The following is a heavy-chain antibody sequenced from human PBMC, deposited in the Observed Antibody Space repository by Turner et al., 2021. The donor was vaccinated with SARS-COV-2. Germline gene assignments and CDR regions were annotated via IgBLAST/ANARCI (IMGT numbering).Heavy chain of an antibody. V-gene: IGHV3-7*03. D-gene: IGHD3-10*01. CDR2: SRRDGGEK. J-gene: IGHJ5*02. CDR3: ARGGGPDKWFDP. CDR1: GLTFNTYW. Sequence: EVQLVESGGGFVQPGGSLRLSCVTSGLTFNTYWMSGGRPPPGEGLEGWASSRRDGGEKHDVDSVKGRFTISRDNAKDSLYLQMDSLRVEDTALYYCARGGGPDKWFDPWGQGTLVTVSS.